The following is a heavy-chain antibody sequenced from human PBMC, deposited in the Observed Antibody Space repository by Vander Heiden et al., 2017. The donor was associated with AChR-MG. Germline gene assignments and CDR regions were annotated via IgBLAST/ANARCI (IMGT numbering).Heavy chain of an antibody. CDR3: STSNPALAVAE. CDR2: IWYDGSKK. V-gene: IGHV3-33*01. D-gene: IGHD6-19*01. Sequence: QVQLVESGGGVVRPGRSLRLSCAASGITFRNYGMHLVRPAPGKGLEWVAVIWYDGSKKYYADSVKGRFTISRDDSKNTLYLQMNSPRVDDTAVYYCSTSNPALAVAEWGQGTPVTVSS. CDR1: GITFRNYG. J-gene: IGHJ4*02.